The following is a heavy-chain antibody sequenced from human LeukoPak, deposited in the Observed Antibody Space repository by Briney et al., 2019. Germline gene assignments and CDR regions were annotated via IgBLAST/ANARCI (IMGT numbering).Heavy chain of an antibody. Sequence: SQTLSLTCTVSGGSISSGGYYWSWIRQHPGKGLEWIGYIYYSGSTYYNPSLKSRVTISVDTSKNQFSLKLSSVTAADTAVYYCATPHSSSIAARRNAFDIWGQGTMVTVSS. CDR3: ATPHSSSIAARRNAFDI. CDR1: GGSISSGGYY. V-gene: IGHV4-31*03. J-gene: IGHJ3*02. D-gene: IGHD6-6*01. CDR2: IYYSGST.